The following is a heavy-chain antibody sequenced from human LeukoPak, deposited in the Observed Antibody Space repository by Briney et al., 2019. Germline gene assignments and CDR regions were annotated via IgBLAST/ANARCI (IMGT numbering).Heavy chain of an antibody. D-gene: IGHD6-13*01. CDR2: IYYSGST. Sequence: LETLSLTCTVSGGSMSFYYWSWIRQSPGKGLECIGYIYYSGSTYYNPSLKSRVTISVDTSKNQFSLNLDSVTAADTAVYYCARRAGIGQAYFDYWGQGTLVTVSS. J-gene: IGHJ4*02. CDR3: ARRAGIGQAYFDY. CDR1: GGSMSFYY. V-gene: IGHV4-59*08.